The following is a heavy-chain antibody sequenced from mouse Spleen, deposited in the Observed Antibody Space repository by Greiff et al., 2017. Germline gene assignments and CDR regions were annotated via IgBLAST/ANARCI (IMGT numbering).Heavy chain of an antibody. V-gene: IGHV1-81*01. CDR1: GYTFTSYG. CDR2: IYPRSGNT. D-gene: IGHD2-4*01. J-gene: IGHJ4*01. Sequence: VQLQQSGAELARPGASVKLSCKASGYTFTSYGISWVKQRTGQGLEWIGEIYPRSGNTYYNEKFKGKATLTADKSSSTAYMELRSLTSEDSAVYYCARSHSTMITTDYAMDYWGQGTSVTVSS. CDR3: ARSHSTMITTDYAMDY.